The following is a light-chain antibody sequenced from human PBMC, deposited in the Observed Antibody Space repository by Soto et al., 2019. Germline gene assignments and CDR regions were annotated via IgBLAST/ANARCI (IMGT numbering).Light chain of an antibody. CDR2: KAS. CDR1: QTIDSW. CDR3: QQYHIYSGT. Sequence: IEMTLSPKTLTASVGYRVTITCRASQTIDSWLAWYQQRPGKPPNLLIYKASTLASGVPSRFSGSGYGTEFTLTINSLQTDDFATYYCQQYHIYSGTFGQGTKVDIK. V-gene: IGKV1-5*03. J-gene: IGKJ1*01.